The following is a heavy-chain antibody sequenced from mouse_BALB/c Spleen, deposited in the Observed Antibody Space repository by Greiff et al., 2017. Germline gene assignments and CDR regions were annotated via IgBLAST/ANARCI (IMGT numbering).Heavy chain of an antibody. V-gene: IGHV1-69*02. D-gene: IGHD2-4*01. CDR2: IYPSDSYT. Sequence: QVQLKQPGAELVRPGASVKLSCKASGYTFTSYWINWVKQRPGQGLEWIGNIYPSDSYTNYNQKFKDKATLTVDKSSSTAYMQLSSPTSEDSAVYYCTRSRDYEAWFAYWGQGTLVTVSA. CDR3: TRSRDYEAWFAY. J-gene: IGHJ3*01. CDR1: GYTFTSYW.